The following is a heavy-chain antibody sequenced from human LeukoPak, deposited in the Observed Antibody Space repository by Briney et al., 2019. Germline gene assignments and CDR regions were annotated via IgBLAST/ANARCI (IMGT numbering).Heavy chain of an antibody. Sequence: GGSLRLSCAASGFSFSGYSMHWVRQAPGKGLEWVTFMSSDGGNQYHADSVKGRFTISRDDSKNALYMQMNSLRAEDTAVYHCARGHASGSWLIDYWGLGTLVTVSS. CDR1: GFSFSGYS. D-gene: IGHD3-10*01. V-gene: IGHV3-30*01. CDR3: ARGHASGSWLIDY. CDR2: MSSDGGNQ. J-gene: IGHJ4*02.